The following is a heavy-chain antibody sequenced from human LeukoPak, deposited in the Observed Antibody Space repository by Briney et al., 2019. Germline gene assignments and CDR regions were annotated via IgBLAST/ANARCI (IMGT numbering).Heavy chain of an antibody. CDR1: GGSFSGYY. J-gene: IGHJ6*03. CDR2: INHSGST. V-gene: IGHV4-34*01. D-gene: IGHD3-10*01. CDR3: ARSRKGFGGFLEAGTRLDYYYYYMDV. Sequence: SETLSLTCAVYGGSFSGYYWSWIRQPPGKGLEWIGEINHSGSTNYNPSLKSRVTISVDTSKNQFSLKLSSVTAADTAVYYCARSRKGFGGFLEAGTRLDYYYYYMDVWGKGTTVTVSS.